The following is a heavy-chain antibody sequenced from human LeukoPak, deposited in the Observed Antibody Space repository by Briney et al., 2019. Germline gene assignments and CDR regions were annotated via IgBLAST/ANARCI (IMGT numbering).Heavy chain of an antibody. CDR1: GLSIRNSG. D-gene: IGHD6-19*01. J-gene: IGHJ4*02. CDR2: TSAYNGDR. Sequence: ASVRLSCKASGLSIRNSGTSWVRNAPGEGLEWSGPTSAYNGDRKFAQKLQDRGTMTTYTPTSTAYMELRDLRSDDTAVYFCARDPSNTSGRNVYVDFWGQGTVVTVSS. CDR3: ARDPSNTSGRNVYVDF. V-gene: IGHV1-18*01.